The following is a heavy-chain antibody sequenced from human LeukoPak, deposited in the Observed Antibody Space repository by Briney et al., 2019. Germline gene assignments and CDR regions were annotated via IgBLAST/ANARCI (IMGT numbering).Heavy chain of an antibody. CDR1: GGSISSYY. CDR3: AREGYNYYYGMDV. CDR2: IYYSGST. Sequence: SETLSLTCTVSGGSISSYYWSWIRQPPGKGLEWIGYIYYSGSTNCNPSLKSRVTISVDTSKNQFSLKLSSVTAADTAVYYCAREGYNYYYGMDVWGQGTTVTVSS. V-gene: IGHV4-59*01. J-gene: IGHJ6*02.